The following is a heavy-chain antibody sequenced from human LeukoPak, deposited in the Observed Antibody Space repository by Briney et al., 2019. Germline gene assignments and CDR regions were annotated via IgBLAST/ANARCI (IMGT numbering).Heavy chain of an antibody. CDR1: GITLSNYG. J-gene: IGHJ4*02. Sequence: GGSLRLSCALSGITLSNYGMSWVRQAPGKGLEWVAGISDSGGRTNYADSVKGRFTISRDNPKNTLYLQMNSLRAEDTAVYLCAKRGVVIRVILVGFHKEAYYFDSWGQGALVTVSS. CDR3: AKRGVVIRVILVGFHKEAYYFDS. V-gene: IGHV3-23*01. D-gene: IGHD3-22*01. CDR2: ISDSGGRT.